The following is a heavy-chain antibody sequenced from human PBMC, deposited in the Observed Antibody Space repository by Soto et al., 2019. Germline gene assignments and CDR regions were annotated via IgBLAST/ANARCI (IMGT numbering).Heavy chain of an antibody. J-gene: IGHJ4*02. D-gene: IGHD3-22*01. Sequence: GGSLRLSCAASGFTFTSYAMSWVRQAPGKGLEWVSAISGSGGSTYYADSVKGRFTISRDNSKNTLYLQMNSLGAEDTAVYYCAKAGFSSGYYFDYWGQGTLVTVSS. CDR1: GFTFTSYA. CDR2: ISGSGGST. V-gene: IGHV3-23*01. CDR3: AKAGFSSGYYFDY.